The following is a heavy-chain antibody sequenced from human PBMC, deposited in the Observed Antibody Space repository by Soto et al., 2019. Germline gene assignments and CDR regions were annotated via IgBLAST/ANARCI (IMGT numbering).Heavy chain of an antibody. Sequence: PSETLSLTCTVSGGSISSGDYYWSWIRQPPGKGLEWIGYIHYSGSTYYNPSLKSRVTISVDTSKNQFSLKLSSVTAADTAVYYCARADYVWGSYRYTGPWFDPWGQGTLVTVSS. CDR2: IHYSGST. CDR3: ARADYVWGSYRYTGPWFDP. CDR1: GGSISSGDYY. J-gene: IGHJ5*02. D-gene: IGHD3-16*02. V-gene: IGHV4-30-4*01.